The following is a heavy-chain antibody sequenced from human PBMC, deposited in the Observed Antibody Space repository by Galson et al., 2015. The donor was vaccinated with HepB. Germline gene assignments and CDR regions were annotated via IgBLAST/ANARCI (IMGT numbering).Heavy chain of an antibody. CDR2: ITPMFGTA. Sequence: SVKVSCKASGGTFSNCAISWVRQDPGQGLEWMGGITPMFGTANYAQKFQGRVTITADESTRTAYMELSSLRSEDTAVYYCARGYDSTNYYYLYWGQGTLVTVSS. J-gene: IGHJ4*02. V-gene: IGHV1-69*13. CDR1: GGTFSNCA. CDR3: ARGYDSTNYYYLY. D-gene: IGHD3-16*01.